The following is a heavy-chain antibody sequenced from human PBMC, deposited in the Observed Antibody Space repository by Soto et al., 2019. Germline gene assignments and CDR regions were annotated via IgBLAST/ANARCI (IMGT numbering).Heavy chain of an antibody. CDR1: GGSISRYY. V-gene: IGHV4-59*01. Sequence: PSETLSLTCTVSGGSISRYYWSWIRQPPGKGLEWIGYMYNTGSTVYNPSFKSRVTISVDTSKNQFSLKLNSVTAADTAVYYCARKYLPYYGSGSPYGMDVWGQGTTVTVSS. J-gene: IGHJ6*02. CDR2: MYNTGST. CDR3: ARKYLPYYGSGSPYGMDV. D-gene: IGHD3-10*01.